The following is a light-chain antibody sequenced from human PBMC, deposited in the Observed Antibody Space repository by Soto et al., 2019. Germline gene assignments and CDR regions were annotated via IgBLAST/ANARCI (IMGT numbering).Light chain of an antibody. J-gene: IGKJ2*01. CDR2: DAS. V-gene: IGKV1-33*01. CDR1: QDITKY. CDR3: QHYDKLPYT. Sequence: DIQMTQSPSSLSASVGDRVTITCQASQDITKYLSWFQQQPGKVPKLLIYDASELETGVPSRFSGSGSGTDFTFTISSLQHEDIATYYCQHYDKLPYTFGQGTKLEMK.